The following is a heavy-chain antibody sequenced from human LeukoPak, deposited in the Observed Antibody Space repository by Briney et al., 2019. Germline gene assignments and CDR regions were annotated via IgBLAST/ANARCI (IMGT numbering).Heavy chain of an antibody. CDR3: ARTRYDFWSGTDMDV. Sequence: SQTLSLTCTVSGGSISSGGYHWSWIRQHPGKGLEWIGYIYYSGSTYYNPSLKSRVTISVDTSKNQFSLKLSSVTAADTAAYYCARTRYDFWSGTDMDVWGQGTTVTVSS. V-gene: IGHV4-31*03. J-gene: IGHJ6*02. D-gene: IGHD3-3*01. CDR1: GGSISSGGYH. CDR2: IYYSGST.